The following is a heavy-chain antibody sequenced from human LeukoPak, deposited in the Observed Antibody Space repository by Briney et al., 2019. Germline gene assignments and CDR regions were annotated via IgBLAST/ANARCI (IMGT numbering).Heavy chain of an antibody. Sequence: PSETLSLTCTVSGGSISSATYYWSWIRQPAGKGLEWIGRIFSSGKTNYNPSLKSRVTISLDTSRNQFSLKLSSVTAADTAVYYCARAVNSSGYQYKGFDPWGQGTLVTVSS. CDR1: GGSISSATYY. V-gene: IGHV4-61*02. CDR3: ARAVNSSGYQYKGFDP. J-gene: IGHJ5*02. CDR2: IFSSGKT. D-gene: IGHD3-22*01.